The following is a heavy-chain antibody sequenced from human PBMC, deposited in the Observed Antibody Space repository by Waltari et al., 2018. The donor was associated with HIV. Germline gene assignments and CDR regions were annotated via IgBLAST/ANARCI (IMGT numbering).Heavy chain of an antibody. D-gene: IGHD3-3*01. V-gene: IGHV3-21*01. J-gene: IGHJ4*02. Sequence: EVQLVESGGGLVKPGGSLRLSCVVSGFTFNTFSMKWVRQAPGKGLEWVSSISSTSSFIYYADSVKDRFTISRDNGKNSLYLQINNLRVEDTAVYYCASEDFWSGPHNWGQGTLVTVSS. CDR3: ASEDFWSGPHN. CDR1: GFTFNTFS. CDR2: ISSTSSFI.